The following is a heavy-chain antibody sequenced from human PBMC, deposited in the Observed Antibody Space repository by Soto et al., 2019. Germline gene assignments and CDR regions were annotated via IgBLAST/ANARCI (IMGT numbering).Heavy chain of an antibody. Sequence: KESGASVKVSCKASGGTFSSYTISWVRQAPGQGLEWMGRIIPILGIANYAQKFQGRVTITADKSTSTAYMELSSLRSEDTAVYYCAKYCSGGSCFPDAFDIWGQGTMVTVSS. CDR3: AKYCSGGSCFPDAFDI. CDR2: IIPILGIA. CDR1: GGTFSSYT. V-gene: IGHV1-69*02. D-gene: IGHD2-15*01. J-gene: IGHJ3*02.